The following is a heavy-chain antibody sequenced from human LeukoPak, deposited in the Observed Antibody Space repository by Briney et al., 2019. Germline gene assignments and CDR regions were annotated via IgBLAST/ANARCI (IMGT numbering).Heavy chain of an antibody. CDR3: ARVVGLTGYSSNWYSGYYYYMDV. CDR1: GYTFASYG. Sequence: SVKVSCKASGYTFASYGISWVRQTPGQGLEWMGGIIPIFGTTNYAQKFQDRVTITADKSTSTAYMKLSSLRSEDTAVYYCARVVGLTGYSSNWYSGYYYYMDVWGKGTTVTVSS. V-gene: IGHV1-69*06. D-gene: IGHD6-13*01. CDR2: IIPIFGTT. J-gene: IGHJ6*03.